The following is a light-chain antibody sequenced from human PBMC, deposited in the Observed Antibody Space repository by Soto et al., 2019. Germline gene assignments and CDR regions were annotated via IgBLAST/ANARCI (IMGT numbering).Light chain of an antibody. CDR1: SSNIGNNY. J-gene: IGLJ2*01. V-gene: IGLV1-51*02. Sequence: QSVLTQPPSVSAAPGQKVTISCSGSSSNIGNNYVSWYQQLPGTAPKLLIYENNKRPSGIPDRFSGSTSGTSATLGITGLQTGDEADYYCGTCDSSLSAVAFGGGTKLTVL. CDR3: GTCDSSLSAVA. CDR2: ENN.